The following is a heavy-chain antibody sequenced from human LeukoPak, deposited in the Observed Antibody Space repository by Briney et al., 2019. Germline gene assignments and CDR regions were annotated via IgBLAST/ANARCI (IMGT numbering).Heavy chain of an antibody. J-gene: IGHJ5*02. CDR3: ARPYPGHYDSSGYYSYP. CDR2: IYPGDSDT. D-gene: IGHD3-22*01. Sequence: GESLKISCKGSGYSFTSYWIGWVRQMPGKGLEWMGIIYPGDSDTRYSPSFQGQVTISADKSTSTAYLQWSSLKASDTAMYYCARPYPGHYDSSGYYSYPWGQGTLVTVSS. CDR1: GYSFTSYW. V-gene: IGHV5-51*01.